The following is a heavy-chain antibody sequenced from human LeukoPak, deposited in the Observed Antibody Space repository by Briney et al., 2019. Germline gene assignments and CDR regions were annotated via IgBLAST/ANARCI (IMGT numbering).Heavy chain of an antibody. J-gene: IGHJ5*02. CDR3: ARDSGDYGDYRNWFDP. D-gene: IGHD4-17*01. CDR2: IWYDGSNK. CDR1: GFTFSSYG. V-gene: IGHV3-33*01. Sequence: GRSLRLSCAASGFTFSSYGMHWVRQAPGKGLEWVAVIWYDGSNKYYADSVKGRFTISRDNSKNTLYLQMNSLRAEDTAVYYCARDSGDYGDYRNWFDPWGQGTLVTVSS.